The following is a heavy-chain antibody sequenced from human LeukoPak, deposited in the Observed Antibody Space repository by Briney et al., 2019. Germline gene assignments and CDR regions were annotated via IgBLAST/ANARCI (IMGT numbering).Heavy chain of an antibody. CDR2: MNPNSGNT. CDR1: GYTFTSYD. Sequence: ASMKVSCKASGYTFTSYDINWVRQATGQGLEWMGWMNPNSGNTGYAQKFQGRVTITRNTSISTAYMELSSPRSEDTAVYYCARGGVVAATSLDWFDPWGQGTLVTVSS. V-gene: IGHV1-8*03. CDR3: ARGGVVAATSLDWFDP. D-gene: IGHD2-15*01. J-gene: IGHJ5*02.